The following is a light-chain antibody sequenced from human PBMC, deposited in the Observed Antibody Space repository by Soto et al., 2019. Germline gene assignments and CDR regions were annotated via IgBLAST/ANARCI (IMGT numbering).Light chain of an antibody. V-gene: IGLV2-14*01. Sequence: QSALTQPASVSGSPGQSIAISCTGTSSDVGGYDYVSWYQHHPGKAPKLMIYEVTNRPSGVSNRFSGSKSGNTASLTISGLQTEDEADYYCSSYRSSNTWVFGGGTK. CDR2: EVT. CDR3: SSYRSSNTWV. CDR1: SSDVGGYDY. J-gene: IGLJ3*02.